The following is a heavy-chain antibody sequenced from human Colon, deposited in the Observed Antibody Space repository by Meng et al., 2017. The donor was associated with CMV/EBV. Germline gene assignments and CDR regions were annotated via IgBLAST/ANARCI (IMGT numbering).Heavy chain of an antibody. CDR2: ISGGGTTT. J-gene: IGHJ6*02. CDR3: AKASSNFPYYFMDV. Sequence: GESLKISCAASGFTFNVFAINWVRQAPGKGLEWVSAISGGGTTTYYADSVKGRFTVSRDNSNNTVFLQLSSLRADDTALYYCAKASSNFPYYFMDVWGQGTPVTVSS. CDR1: GFTFNVFA. V-gene: IGHV3-23*01. D-gene: IGHD4-11*01.